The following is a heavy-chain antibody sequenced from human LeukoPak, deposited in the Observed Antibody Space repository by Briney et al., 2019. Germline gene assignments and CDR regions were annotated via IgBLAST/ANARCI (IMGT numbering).Heavy chain of an antibody. D-gene: IGHD6-19*01. V-gene: IGHV1-2*02. CDR1: GYTFTGYY. CDR2: INPNSGGT. CDR3: ARGLSSGWEGIDY. Sequence: ASVKVSCKASGYTFTGYYMHWVQQAPGQGLEWMGWINPNSGGTNYAQKFQGRVTMTRDTSISTAYMELSRLRSDDTAVYYCARGLSSGWEGIDYWGQGTLVTVSS. J-gene: IGHJ4*02.